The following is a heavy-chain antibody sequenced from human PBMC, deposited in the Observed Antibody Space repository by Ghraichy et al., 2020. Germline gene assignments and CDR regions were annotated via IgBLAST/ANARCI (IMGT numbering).Heavy chain of an antibody. V-gene: IGHV1-18*04. D-gene: IGHD3-10*01. CDR1: GYTFTTYG. CDR3: ARDGDKGTYAVY. J-gene: IGHJ4*02. CDR2: ISAYSGRT. Sequence: VKVSCKAVGYTFTTYGITWVRQAPGQGPEWVGWISAYSGRTNYAQRLHGRVSLPTDTSTTTAYMDLTSLTPDDTGVYFCARDGDKGTYAVYWGQGSRVTVSS.